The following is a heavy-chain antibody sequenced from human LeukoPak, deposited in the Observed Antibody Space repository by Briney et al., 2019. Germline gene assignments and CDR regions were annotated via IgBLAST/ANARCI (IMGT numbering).Heavy chain of an antibody. CDR2: MNPNSGNT. J-gene: IGHJ6*03. V-gene: IGHV1-8*03. CDR1: GYTFTSYD. D-gene: IGHD2-2*01. CDR3: ARGLGSLNQLLYYYYMDV. Sequence: EASVKVSCKASGYTFTSYDINWVRQATGQGLEWMGWMNPNSGNTGYAQKFQGRVTITRNTSISTAYMELSSLRSEDTAVYYCARGLGSLNQLLYYYYMDVWGKGTTVTVSS.